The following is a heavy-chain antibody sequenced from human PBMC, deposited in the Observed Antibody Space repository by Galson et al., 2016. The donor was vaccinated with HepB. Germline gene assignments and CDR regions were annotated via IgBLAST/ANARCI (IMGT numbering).Heavy chain of an antibody. Sequence: QSGAEVKKPGESLKISCKGSGYSFSTYGIGWVRQMPGKGLEWMGIIYPGDSDTRYSPSFQGQVTISADKSTSTAYLQWNSLKASDTAMYYCARHGSGYYTGEHYWGQGTLVTVSS. CDR2: IYPGDSDT. J-gene: IGHJ4*02. D-gene: IGHD3-3*01. CDR1: GYSFSTYG. V-gene: IGHV5-51*01. CDR3: ARHGSGYYTGEHY.